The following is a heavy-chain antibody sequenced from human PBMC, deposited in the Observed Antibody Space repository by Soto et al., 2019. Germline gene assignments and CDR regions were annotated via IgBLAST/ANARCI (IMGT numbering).Heavy chain of an antibody. D-gene: IGHD6-19*01. Sequence: QVQLVQSGAEVKKPGASVKVSCKASGYTFTSYGISWVRQAPGQGLEWMGWISAYNGNTNYAPKLQGRVTMTTDTSTSTADMERRSLRSDDTAVYDGARDLAVGLVDYWGQGTLVTVSS. J-gene: IGHJ4*02. CDR2: ISAYNGNT. V-gene: IGHV1-18*01. CDR1: GYTFTSYG. CDR3: ARDLAVGLVDY.